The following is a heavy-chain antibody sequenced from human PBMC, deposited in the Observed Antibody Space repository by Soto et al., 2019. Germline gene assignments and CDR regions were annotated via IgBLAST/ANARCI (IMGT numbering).Heavy chain of an antibody. V-gene: IGHV3-23*01. CDR3: AKTEQWLIAYFDS. J-gene: IGHJ4*01. CDR1: GFTFSTFA. Sequence: EVQLLESGGGLVQPGGSLRLSCEASGFTFSTFAMSWVRHAPGQGPEWVSGISGSGTSTYYADSVKGRFTITRDNAKNKLYLQMNSLRDEDTAVYYCAKTEQWLIAYFDSWGHGTLFTFCS. CDR2: ISGSGTST. D-gene: IGHD6-19*01.